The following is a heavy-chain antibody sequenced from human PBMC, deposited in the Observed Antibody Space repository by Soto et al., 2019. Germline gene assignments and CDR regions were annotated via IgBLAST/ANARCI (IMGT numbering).Heavy chain of an antibody. CDR1: NFSISSGYY. V-gene: IGHV4-38-2*01. Sequence: SETLSLTCVVSNFSISSGYYWGWIRQSPGKGLEWIASICRSGTTSYNPSLKSRVTISVDTSKNQFSLKLSFVTAADTAVYYCARTRTAGSCPFDSWGQGALVTVSS. J-gene: IGHJ4*02. CDR3: ARTRTAGSCPFDS. CDR2: ICRSGTT. D-gene: IGHD2-15*01.